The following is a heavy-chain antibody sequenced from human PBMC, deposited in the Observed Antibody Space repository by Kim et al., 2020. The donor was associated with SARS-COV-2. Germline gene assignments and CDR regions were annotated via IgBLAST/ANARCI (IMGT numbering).Heavy chain of an antibody. J-gene: IGHJ4*02. CDR1: GFTFSNAW. V-gene: IGHV3-15*01. CDR3: TTDRGWLARREDY. CDR2: IKSKTDGGTT. D-gene: IGHD6-19*01. Sequence: GGSLRLSCAASGFTFSNAWMSWVRQAPGKGLEWVGRIKSKTDGGTTDYAAPVKGRFTISRDDSKNTLYLQMNSLKTEDTAVYYCTTDRGWLARREDYWGQGTLVTVSS.